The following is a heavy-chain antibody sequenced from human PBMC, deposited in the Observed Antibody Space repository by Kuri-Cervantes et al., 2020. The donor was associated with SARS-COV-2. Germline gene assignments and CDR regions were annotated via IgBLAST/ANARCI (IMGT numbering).Heavy chain of an antibody. Sequence: GESLKISCAASGFTFSSYAMSWVRQAPGKGLEWVSVISGSGDSTYYADSVKGRFTISRDNAKNSLYLQMNSLRAEDTAVYYCAKNSLAPTPEYMDVWGKGTTVTVSS. CDR3: AKNSLAPTPEYMDV. CDR2: ISGSGDST. D-gene: IGHD2-2*01. CDR1: GFTFSSYA. J-gene: IGHJ6*03. V-gene: IGHV3-23*01.